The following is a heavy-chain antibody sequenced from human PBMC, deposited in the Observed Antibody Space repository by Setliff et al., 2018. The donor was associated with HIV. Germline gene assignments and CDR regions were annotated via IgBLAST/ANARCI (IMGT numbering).Heavy chain of an antibody. CDR3: ARDVGSSAWPLDY. J-gene: IGHJ4*02. D-gene: IGHD6-25*01. CDR2: ISSSGST. Sequence: KTSETLSLTCSVSGASISSGLYYWNWIRQPAGKGLEWIGRISSSGSTTYSPSLKSRVTISVDTSKNQFSLNLRSVTAADTAVYYCARDVGSSAWPLDYWGQGALVTVSS. CDR1: GASISSGLYY. V-gene: IGHV4-61*02.